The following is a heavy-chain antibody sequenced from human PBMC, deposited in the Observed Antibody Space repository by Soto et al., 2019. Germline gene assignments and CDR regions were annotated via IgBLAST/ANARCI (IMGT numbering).Heavy chain of an antibody. D-gene: IGHD2-2*01. CDR2: ISVSGDSA. J-gene: IGHJ4*02. CDR3: ATRLDTGYGCSTCYYFDY. V-gene: IGHV3-23*01. CDR1: GFTFSTYA. Sequence: GGSLRLSCAASGFTFSTYAMNWVRQAPGKGLEWVSTISVSGDSAFFADSVRGRFTISRDNSKNTVYLQMNSLRADDTAMYYCATRLDTGYGCSTCYYFDYWGQGTLVTVSS.